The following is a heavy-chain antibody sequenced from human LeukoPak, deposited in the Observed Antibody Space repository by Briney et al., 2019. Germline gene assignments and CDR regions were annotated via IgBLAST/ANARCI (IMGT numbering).Heavy chain of an antibody. Sequence: GGSLRLSCEASGFRFDLYAMFWVRQAPGKGLEFVSGIGSNGDDKYYGDSVKDRFTISRDNSKDTLFLQMGSLRLEDTAVYYCARGRIGFGSANYLDSWGQGTLLTVSS. CDR1: GFRFDLYA. J-gene: IGHJ4*02. D-gene: IGHD3-16*01. V-gene: IGHV3-64*02. CDR3: ARGRIGFGSANYLDS. CDR2: IGSNGDDK.